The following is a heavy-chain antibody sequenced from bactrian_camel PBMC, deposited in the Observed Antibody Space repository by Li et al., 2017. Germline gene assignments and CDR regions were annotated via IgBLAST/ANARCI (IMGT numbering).Heavy chain of an antibody. D-gene: IGHD6*01. CDR1: GYTFASYY. CDR3: ATGGRLPYGGSWSEDFGY. CDR2: ITSDGRNT. Sequence: HVQLVESGGGSVQGGGSLRLSCADSGYTFASYYMAWVRQAPGKGLEWVCTITSDGRNTYYGDSVKGRFTISRDNAKNAVYLQMNSLKSEDTALYYCATGGRLPYGGSWSEDFGYWGQGTQVTVS. J-gene: IGHJ6*01. V-gene: IGHV3-2*01.